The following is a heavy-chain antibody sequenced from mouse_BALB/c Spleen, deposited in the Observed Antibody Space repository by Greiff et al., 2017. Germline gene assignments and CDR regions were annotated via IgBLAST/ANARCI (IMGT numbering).Heavy chain of an antibody. CDR2: IYPGSGST. Sequence: LQQPGSELVRPGASVKLSCKASGYTFTSYWMHWVKQRPGQGLEWIGNIYPGSGSTNYDEKFKSKATLTVDTSSSTAYMQLSSLTSEDSAVYYCTRADGYGRAWFAYWGQGTLVTVSA. V-gene: IGHV1S22*01. CDR1: GYTFTSYW. D-gene: IGHD2-2*01. J-gene: IGHJ3*01. CDR3: TRADGYGRAWFAY.